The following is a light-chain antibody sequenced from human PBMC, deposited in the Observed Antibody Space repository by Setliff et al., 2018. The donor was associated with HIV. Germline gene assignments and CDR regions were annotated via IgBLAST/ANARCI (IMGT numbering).Light chain of an antibody. Sequence: ALTQPASVSGSPGQSITISCSGTSSDVGGYNYVSWYQQHPGKAPKLLLYDVSNRPSGVSSRFSGSKSGNTPSLTISGLQAEDEADYYCSSYTSGSTPYVFGTGTKVTVL. CDR1: SSDVGGYNY. CDR2: DVS. V-gene: IGLV2-14*03. CDR3: SSYTSGSTPYV. J-gene: IGLJ1*01.